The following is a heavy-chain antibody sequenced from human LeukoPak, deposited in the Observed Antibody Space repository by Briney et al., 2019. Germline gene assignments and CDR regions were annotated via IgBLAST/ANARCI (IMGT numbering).Heavy chain of an antibody. V-gene: IGHV3-23*01. D-gene: IGHD5-18*01. J-gene: IGHJ4*02. CDR2: ISGSGGST. Sequence: QPGRSLRLSCAAAGFTFSSYGMSWVRQAPGKGLEWVSAISGSGGSTYYADSVKGRFTISRDNSKNTLYLQMNSLRAEDTAVYYCAKGVGYSYGFFDYWGQGTLVTVSS. CDR3: AKGVGYSYGFFDY. CDR1: GFTFSSYG.